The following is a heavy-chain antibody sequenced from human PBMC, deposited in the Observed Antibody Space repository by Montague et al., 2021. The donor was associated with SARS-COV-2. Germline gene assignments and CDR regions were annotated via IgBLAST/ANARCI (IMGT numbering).Heavy chain of an antibody. CDR1: GGSFSDYY. CDR3: ARGRQHFNMIVVVMTGGEYYFDY. V-gene: IGHV4-34*01. J-gene: IGHJ4*02. CDR2: INHRGTS. D-gene: IGHD3-22*01. Sequence: SETLSLTCAVYGGSFSDYYWSWIRQPPGKGLEWIGEINHRGTSNYNPSLKSRVSISVDTSKNQFSPHLGSVTAADTAVYYCARGRQHFNMIVVVMTGGEYYFDYWGQGTLVTVSS.